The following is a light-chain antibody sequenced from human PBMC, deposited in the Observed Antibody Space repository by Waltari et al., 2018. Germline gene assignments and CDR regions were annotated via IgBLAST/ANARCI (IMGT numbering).Light chain of an antibody. Sequence: QSALTQRASVFGSPGQSTSITCTGPGSDVGSSLDVSLYQQHPGKGPKLMIFDVSNRPSGVSNRFSGSKSGNTASLTISGLQAEDEADYYCSSYTSSGTVIFGGGTKLTVL. J-gene: IGLJ2*01. CDR1: GSDVGSSLD. CDR2: DVS. CDR3: SSYTSSGTVI. V-gene: IGLV2-14*03.